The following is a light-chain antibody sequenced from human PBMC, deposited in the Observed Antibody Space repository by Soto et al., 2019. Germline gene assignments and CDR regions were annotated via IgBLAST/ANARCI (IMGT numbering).Light chain of an antibody. V-gene: IGKV1-27*01. J-gene: IGKJ3*01. CDR1: QGISNY. CDR3: QKYNSAPQT. Sequence: DIQMTQSPSSLSASVGDRVTITRRASQGISNYLAWYQQKPGKVPKLLMYGASTLQSGVPSRFSGSGSGTEFTLIISSLQPEDVATYYCQKYNSAPQTFGPGTKVDIK. CDR2: GAS.